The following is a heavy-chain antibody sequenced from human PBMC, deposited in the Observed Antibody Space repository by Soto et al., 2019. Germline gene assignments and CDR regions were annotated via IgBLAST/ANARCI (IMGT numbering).Heavy chain of an antibody. V-gene: IGHV3-7*01. CDR3: ARGNGWLEVQ. J-gene: IGHJ4*02. D-gene: IGHD3-22*01. CDR1: GFTFSNYY. Sequence: EVQLVESGGGLVQPGGSLRLSCAASGFTFSNYYMIWVRQAQGKGPEWVANIKPDGSQKNYVDSVKGRFTISRDNAKNSLYLQMNSLRVEDTAVYYCARGNGWLEVQWGQGTLVTVSS. CDR2: IKPDGSQK.